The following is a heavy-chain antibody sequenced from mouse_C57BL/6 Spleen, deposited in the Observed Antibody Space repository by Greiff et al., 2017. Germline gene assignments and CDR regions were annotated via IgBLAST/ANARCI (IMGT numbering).Heavy chain of an antibody. CDR2: ISYDGSN. Sequence: EVKLMESGPGLVKPSQSLSLTCSVTGYSITSGYYWNWIRQFPGNKLEWMGYISYDGSNNYNPSLKNRISITRDTSKNQFFLKLNSVTTEDTATYYCARDRRGYYAMDYWGQGTSVTVSS. CDR1: GYSITSGYY. J-gene: IGHJ4*01. V-gene: IGHV3-6*01. CDR3: ARDRRGYYAMDY.